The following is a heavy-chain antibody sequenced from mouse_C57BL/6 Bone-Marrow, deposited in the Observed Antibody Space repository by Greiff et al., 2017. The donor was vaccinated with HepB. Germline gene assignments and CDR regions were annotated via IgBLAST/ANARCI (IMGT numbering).Heavy chain of an antibody. D-gene: IGHD1-1*01. J-gene: IGHJ2*01. Sequence: LVESGAELARPGASVKLSCKASGYTFTSYGISWVKQRTGQGLEWIGEIYPRSGNTYYNEKFKGKATLTADKSSSTAYMELRSLTSEDSAVYFCATGGSSPYYFDYWGQGTTLTVSS. CDR3: ATGGSSPYYFDY. V-gene: IGHV1-81*01. CDR1: GYTFTSYG. CDR2: IYPRSGNT.